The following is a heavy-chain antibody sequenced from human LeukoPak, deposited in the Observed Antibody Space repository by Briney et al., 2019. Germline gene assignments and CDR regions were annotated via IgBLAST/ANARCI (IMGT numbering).Heavy chain of an antibody. D-gene: IGHD5-18*01. Sequence: GESLKISCKGSGYSFTTYWIGWVRQMPGRGLEWMGIIYPGDSDTRYSPSFQGQVTFSADKSISTAYLQWSSLKASDTAIYYCARRTPLTAIPFDFDFWGQGTLVTVSS. J-gene: IGHJ4*02. CDR2: IYPGDSDT. CDR1: GYSFTTYW. V-gene: IGHV5-51*01. CDR3: ARRTPLTAIPFDFDF.